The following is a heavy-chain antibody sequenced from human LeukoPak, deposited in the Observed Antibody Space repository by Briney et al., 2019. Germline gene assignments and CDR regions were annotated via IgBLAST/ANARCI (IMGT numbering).Heavy chain of an antibody. CDR2: IFYSGSS. Sequence: SETLSLTCTVSGRSITTYYWSWIRQPPGDGLEWIVYIFYSGSSNYHPSLKSRVTISVDTSKDQFSLKLSSVTAADTAVYYCARHISGRDWFDPWGQGTLVTVSS. J-gene: IGHJ5*02. D-gene: IGHD2-15*01. CDR3: ARHISGRDWFDP. V-gene: IGHV4-59*08. CDR1: GRSITTYY.